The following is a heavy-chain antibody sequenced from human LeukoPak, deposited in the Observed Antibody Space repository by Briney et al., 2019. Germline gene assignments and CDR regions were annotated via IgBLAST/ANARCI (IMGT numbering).Heavy chain of an antibody. CDR3: AKDQVRGYVWGSYRFHPDY. J-gene: IGHJ4*02. CDR2: IRYDGSNK. CDR1: GFTFDDYT. D-gene: IGHD3-16*02. Sequence: GGSLRLSCAASGFTFDDYTMHWVRQPSGKGLEWVAFIRYDGSNKYYAASVKGRFTISSDNSKNTLYLQMNSLRAKDTAVYYCAKDQVRGYVWGSYRFHPDYWGQGTLVTVSS. V-gene: IGHV3-30*02.